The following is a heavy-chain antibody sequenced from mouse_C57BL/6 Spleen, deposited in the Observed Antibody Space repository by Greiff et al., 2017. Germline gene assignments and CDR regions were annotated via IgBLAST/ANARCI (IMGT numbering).Heavy chain of an antibody. D-gene: IGHD1-1*01. CDR1: GYSFTGYY. CDR2: INPSTGGT. V-gene: IGHV1-42*01. CDR3: ARSGWDYGIDY. J-gene: IGHJ2*01. Sequence: VQLKESGPELVKPGASVKISCKASGYSFTGYYMNWVKQSPEKSLEWIGEINPSTGGTTYNQKFKAKATLTVDKSSSTAYMQLKSLTSEDSAVYYCARSGWDYGIDYWGQGTTLTVSS.